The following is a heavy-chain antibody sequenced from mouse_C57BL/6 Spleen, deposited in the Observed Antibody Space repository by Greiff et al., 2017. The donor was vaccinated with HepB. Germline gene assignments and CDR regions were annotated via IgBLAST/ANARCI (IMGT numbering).Heavy chain of an antibody. V-gene: IGHV5-17*01. J-gene: IGHJ1*03. CDR3: ARDDGDYPWYFDV. CDR1: GFTFSDYG. D-gene: IGHD2-3*01. Sequence: EVQLVESGGGLVKPGGSLKLSCAASGFTFSDYGMHWVRQAPEKGLEWVAYISSGSSTIYYADTVKGRFTISRDNAKNTLFLQMTSLRSEDTAMYYCARDDGDYPWYFDVWGTGTTVTVSS. CDR2: ISSGSSTI.